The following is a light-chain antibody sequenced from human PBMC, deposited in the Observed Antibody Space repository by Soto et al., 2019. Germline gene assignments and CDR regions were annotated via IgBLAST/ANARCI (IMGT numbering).Light chain of an antibody. Sequence: EIGLTQSPGTLSLSPGERATLSCRASESVSSSYLARYQQTPVQAPRLLMYSASSMTPGIPDRFSGTGSGTDFSATLNKLAPEDFELYYCQQYGSLPQTFGQGTKLES. J-gene: IGKJ2*01. CDR3: QQYGSLPQT. V-gene: IGKV3-20*01. CDR1: ESVSSSY. CDR2: SAS.